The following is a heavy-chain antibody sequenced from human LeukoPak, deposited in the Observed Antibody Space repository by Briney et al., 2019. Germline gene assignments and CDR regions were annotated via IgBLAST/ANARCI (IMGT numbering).Heavy chain of an antibody. J-gene: IGHJ2*01. V-gene: IGHV4-4*09. CDR1: GASITSYC. Sequence: SETLSLTRTVSGASITSYCWTWIRQPPGRHMEWIGNIYTTANINFNPSLKSRVTISLDASKSQFSLKLHSVSAADTAIYYCARSPFVGGVGATSWYFDLWGRGALVTVSS. CDR3: ARSPFVGGVGATSWYFDL. CDR2: IYTTANI. D-gene: IGHD1-26*01.